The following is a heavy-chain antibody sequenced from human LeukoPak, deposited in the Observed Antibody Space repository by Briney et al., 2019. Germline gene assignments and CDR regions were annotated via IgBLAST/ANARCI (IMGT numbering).Heavy chain of an antibody. CDR1: GFTFSSYW. D-gene: IGHD6-13*01. J-gene: IGHJ4*02. Sequence: PGGSLRLSCAASGFTFSSYWMHWVRQAPGKGLEWVAFIRYDGSNKYYADSVKGRFTISRDNSKNTLYLQMNSLRAEDTAVYYCAKDLAPGYSSSWYVLGGGSADFDYWGQGTLVTVSS. CDR2: IRYDGSNK. CDR3: AKDLAPGYSSSWYVLGGGSADFDY. V-gene: IGHV3-30*02.